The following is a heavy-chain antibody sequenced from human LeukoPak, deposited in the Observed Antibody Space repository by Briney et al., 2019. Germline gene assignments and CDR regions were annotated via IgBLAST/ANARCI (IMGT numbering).Heavy chain of an antibody. J-gene: IGHJ3*02. Sequence: SVKVSCKASGGTSSSYAISWVRQAPGQGLEWMGGIIPIFGTANYAQKFQGRVTITADESTSTAYMELSSLRSEDTAVYYCARALYCSSTSCYSWSAFDIWGQGTMVTVSS. D-gene: IGHD2-2*01. CDR3: ARALYCSSTSCYSWSAFDI. CDR1: GGTSSSYA. V-gene: IGHV1-69*13. CDR2: IIPIFGTA.